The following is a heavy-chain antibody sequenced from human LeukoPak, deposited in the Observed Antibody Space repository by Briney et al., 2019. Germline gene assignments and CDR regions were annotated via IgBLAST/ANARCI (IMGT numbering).Heavy chain of an antibody. CDR2: ISRSSGTV. CDR3: ARDRAVGATDYYYGLDV. CDR1: GFTFSSYS. D-gene: IGHD1-26*01. J-gene: IGHJ6*02. Sequence: GGSLRLSCAASGFTFSSYSMNWVRQAPGKGLEWVSYISRSSGTVYYADSVKGRFTTSRDNAENSLYLQMSSLRDEDTAVYYCARDRAVGATDYYYGLDVWGQGTTVTVSS. V-gene: IGHV3-48*02.